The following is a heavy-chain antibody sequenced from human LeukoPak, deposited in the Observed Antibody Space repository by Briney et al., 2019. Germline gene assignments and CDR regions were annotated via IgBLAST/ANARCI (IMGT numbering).Heavy chain of an antibody. Sequence: ASVKVSCKASGYTFTGYYMHWVRQAPGQGLEWMGWINPNSGGTNYAQKFQGRVTMTRDTSISTAYMELSRLRSDDTAVYYCARVFNWNFDCFDPWGQGTLVTVSS. V-gene: IGHV1-2*02. CDR2: INPNSGGT. CDR3: ARVFNWNFDCFDP. J-gene: IGHJ5*02. CDR1: GYTFTGYY. D-gene: IGHD1-7*01.